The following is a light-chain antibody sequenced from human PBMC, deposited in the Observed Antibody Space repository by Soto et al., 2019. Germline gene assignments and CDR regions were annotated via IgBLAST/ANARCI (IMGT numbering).Light chain of an antibody. CDR3: QQYYSAPRT. V-gene: IGKV4-1*01. CDR2: WAS. J-gene: IGKJ1*01. Sequence: DIVMTQSPDSLAVSLGERATINCKSSQSVLYSSNNKNYLAWYQQKPGQLPKLLIHWASTRESGVPDRFSGSGSGTDFTLTISSLQAEDVAVYYCQQYYSAPRTFGQGTKVDIK. CDR1: QSVLYSSNNKNY.